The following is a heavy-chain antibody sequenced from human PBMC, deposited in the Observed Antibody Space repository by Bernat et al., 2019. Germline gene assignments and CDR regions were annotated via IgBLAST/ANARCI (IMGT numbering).Heavy chain of an antibody. J-gene: IGHJ5*02. Sequence: QEQLVQSGAEVQKPGASVKVSCKASGYIFTSYFIHWMRQAPGQGLEWMGSINPRGGNTNYARKFQGRVTMTRDTSTGTVHMELSSLRSEDTAVFYCAKGSGSPNLARLSWFDPWGQGTLVIVSS. D-gene: IGHD3-3*01. CDR3: AKGSGSPNLARLSWFDP. V-gene: IGHV1-46*03. CDR1: GYIFTSYF. CDR2: INPRGGNT.